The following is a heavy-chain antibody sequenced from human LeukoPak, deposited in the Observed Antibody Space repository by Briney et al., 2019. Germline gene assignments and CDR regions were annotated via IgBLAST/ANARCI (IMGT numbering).Heavy chain of an antibody. CDR1: GFSFSSYW. D-gene: IGHD1-20*01. J-gene: IGHJ5*02. Sequence: PGGSLRLSCAASGFSFSSYWMSWVRQAPGKGLEWVANIRQDGSEKYYLDSVKGRFTISRDNAKDSVHLQMNSLRAEDTAVYYCARVGERDNFALIEGRFDPRGQGTLVTVSS. CDR2: IRQDGSEK. V-gene: IGHV3-7*01. CDR3: ARVGERDNFALIEGRFDP.